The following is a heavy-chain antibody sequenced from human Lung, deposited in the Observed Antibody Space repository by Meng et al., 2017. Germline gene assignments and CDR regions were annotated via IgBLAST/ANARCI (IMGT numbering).Heavy chain of an antibody. CDR3: ARGPTTMAHDFDY. Sequence: QVQLKQWGDGLLKPSEILSLTCVVSGGSFSDYYWSWIRQPTGKGLEWIGEINHSGSTNYNPSLESRATISVDTSQNNLSLKLSSVTAADSAVYYCARGPTTMAHDFDYWGQGTLVTVSS. CDR2: INHSGST. V-gene: IGHV4-34*01. D-gene: IGHD4-11*01. CDR1: GGSFSDYY. J-gene: IGHJ4*02.